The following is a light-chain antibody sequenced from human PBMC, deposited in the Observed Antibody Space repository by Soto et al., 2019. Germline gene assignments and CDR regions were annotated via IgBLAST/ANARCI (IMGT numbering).Light chain of an antibody. CDR2: DAS. CDR3: QQRSNWPPWT. Sequence: EIVMTQSPATLSVSPGERATLSCRASQSVSSYLAWYQQKPGQAPRLLIYDASNRATGIPARFSGSGSGTDFTLTIRSLEPEDFAVYYCQQRSNWPPWTFGQGTKGDIK. J-gene: IGKJ1*01. V-gene: IGKV3-11*01. CDR1: QSVSSY.